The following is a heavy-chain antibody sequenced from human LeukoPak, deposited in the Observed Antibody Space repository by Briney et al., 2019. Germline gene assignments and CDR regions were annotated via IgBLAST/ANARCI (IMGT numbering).Heavy chain of an antibody. CDR1: GDSVSSSSAT. J-gene: IGHJ4*02. V-gene: IGHV6-1*01. CDR3: AREGSDGYLFDY. D-gene: IGHD3-16*01. Sequence: SQTLSLTCAISGDSVSSSSATWDWIRQSPSRGLEWLGRTYYRSKWYNDYAVSVKSRITINPDTSKNQFSLHLNSVTPEDTAVYYSAREGSDGYLFDYWGQGSLVTVSS. CDR2: TYYRSKWYN.